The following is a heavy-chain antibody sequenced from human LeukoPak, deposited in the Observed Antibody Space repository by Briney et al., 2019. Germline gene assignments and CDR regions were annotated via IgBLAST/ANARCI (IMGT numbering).Heavy chain of an antibody. V-gene: IGHV4-34*01. CDR2: INHGGST. CDR1: GGSFSGYY. CDR3: ARGWYNYGSKTDS. D-gene: IGHD3-10*01. J-gene: IGHJ5*01. Sequence: PSETLSLTCAVYGGSFSGYYWSWIRQSPGTGLEWIGEINHGGSTNYNPSLISRVSISANSSNNHFSLRLSSVIAADTAVYYCARGWYNYGSKTDSWGQGTLVTVSS.